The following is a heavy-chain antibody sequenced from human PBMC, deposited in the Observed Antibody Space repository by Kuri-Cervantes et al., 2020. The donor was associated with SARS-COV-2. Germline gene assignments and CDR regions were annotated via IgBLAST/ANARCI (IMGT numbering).Heavy chain of an antibody. Sequence: ESLKISCTVSGGSISSSSYYWGWIRQPPGKGLEWIGSIYYSGSTYYNPSLKSRVTISVDTSKNQFSLKLSSVTAADTAVYYCARQMMSSITVFGVVITRNWFDPWGQGILVTVSS. V-gene: IGHV4-39*01. CDR3: ARQMMSSITVFGVVITRNWFDP. CDR2: IYYSGST. D-gene: IGHD3-3*01. J-gene: IGHJ5*02. CDR1: GGSISSSSYY.